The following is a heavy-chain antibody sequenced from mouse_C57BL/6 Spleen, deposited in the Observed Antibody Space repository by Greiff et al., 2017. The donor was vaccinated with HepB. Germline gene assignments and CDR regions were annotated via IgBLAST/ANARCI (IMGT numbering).Heavy chain of an antibody. CDR2: INPNNGGT. D-gene: IGHD2-5*01. CDR3: ARRRDYSNYEDWYFDV. J-gene: IGHJ1*03. Sequence: VQLQQSGPELVKPGASVKISCKASGYTFTDYYMNWVKQSHGKSLEWIGDINPNNGGTSYNQKFKGKATLTVDKSSSTAYMELRSLTSEDSAVYYCARRRDYSNYEDWYFDVWGTGTTVTVSS. CDR1: GYTFTDYY. V-gene: IGHV1-26*01.